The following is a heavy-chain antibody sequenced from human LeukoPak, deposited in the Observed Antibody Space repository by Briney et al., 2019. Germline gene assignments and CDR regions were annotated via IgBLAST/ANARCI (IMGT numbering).Heavy chain of an antibody. CDR3: ARDIEAAGLFLDY. D-gene: IGHD6-13*01. J-gene: IGHJ4*02. CDR2: MKYDGSEK. V-gene: IGHV3-7*01. CDR1: GFTFSSYW. Sequence: GGSLRLSCAASGFTFSSYWMSWVRQAPGKGLEWVANMKYDGSEKYYVDSVKGRFTISRDNAKNSLYLQMNSLRAEDTAVYYCARDIEAAGLFLDYWGQGALVTVSS.